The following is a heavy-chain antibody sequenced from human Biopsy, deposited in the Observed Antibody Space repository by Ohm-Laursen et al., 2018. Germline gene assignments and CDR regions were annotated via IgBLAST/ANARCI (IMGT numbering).Heavy chain of an antibody. CDR3: ARGDYFDSNGYFWFDP. V-gene: IGHV4-31*01. CDR2: IFNSANT. J-gene: IGHJ5*02. D-gene: IGHD3-22*01. Sequence: SQTLSFTCTVSGGSISRGDSFCSWIRQPPGKGVEWVRHIFNSANTYYNPSLKNLITISGDTSKNQFSLKLNSVTAADTAVYYCARGDYFDSNGYFWFDPWGQGTLVTVSS. CDR1: GGSISRGDSF.